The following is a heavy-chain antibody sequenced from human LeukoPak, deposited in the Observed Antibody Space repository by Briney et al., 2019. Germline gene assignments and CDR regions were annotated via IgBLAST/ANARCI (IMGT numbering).Heavy chain of an antibody. CDR2: INHSGST. D-gene: IGHD3-10*01. Sequence: GSLRLSCAASGFTFSSYEMNWVRQAPGKGLEWIGEINHSGSTNYNPPLKSRVTISLDTSKNQFSLKLSSVTAADTAVYYCARAGITMVRTWGQGTLVTVSS. CDR3: ARAGITMVRT. J-gene: IGHJ5*02. V-gene: IGHV4-34*08. CDR1: GFTFSSYE.